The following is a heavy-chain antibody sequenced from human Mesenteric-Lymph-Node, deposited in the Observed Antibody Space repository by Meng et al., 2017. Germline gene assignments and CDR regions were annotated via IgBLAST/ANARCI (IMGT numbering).Heavy chain of an antibody. CDR3: AAAMGSF. V-gene: IGHV3-74*01. CDR2: INSDGTIT. D-gene: IGHD5-18*01. CDR1: GFTFSPSW. Sequence: EVLVGESGGGLVQPGGSLRLSCAASGFTFSPSWMHWVRQAPGKGLVWVSRINSDGTITTYADSVKGRFVISRDNAKNTLYLQMNTLRAEDTAVYYCAAAMGSFWGQGALVTVSS. J-gene: IGHJ4*02.